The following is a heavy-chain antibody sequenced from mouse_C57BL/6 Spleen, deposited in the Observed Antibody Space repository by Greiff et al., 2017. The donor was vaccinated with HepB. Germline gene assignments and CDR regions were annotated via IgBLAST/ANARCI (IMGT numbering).Heavy chain of an antibody. V-gene: IGHV1-53*01. CDR3: AREGGYYEAWFAY. J-gene: IGHJ3*01. D-gene: IGHD2-3*01. Sequence: VQLQQPGTELVKPGASVKLSCKASGYTFTSYWMHWVKQRPGQGLEWIGNINPSNGGTNYNEKFKSKATLTVDKSSSTAYMQLSSLTSEDSAVYYCAREGGYYEAWFAYWGQGTLVTVSA. CDR1: GYTFTSYW. CDR2: INPSNGGT.